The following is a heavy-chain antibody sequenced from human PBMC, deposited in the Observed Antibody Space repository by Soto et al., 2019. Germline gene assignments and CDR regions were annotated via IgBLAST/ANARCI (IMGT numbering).Heavy chain of an antibody. J-gene: IGHJ6*02. Sequence: SETLSLTCSVSGDSVSTSDYYWAWIRQPPGKGLEWIGSIFYSGLTYSNPSLKSRVTLSVDTSKNQFSVRLNSVTAADTAVYYCAPLTLSQSGPYGIHVWGQGTPVTVS. CDR1: GDSVSTSDYY. CDR3: APLTLSQSGPYGIHV. D-gene: IGHD1-1*01. CDR2: IFYSGLT. V-gene: IGHV4-39*01.